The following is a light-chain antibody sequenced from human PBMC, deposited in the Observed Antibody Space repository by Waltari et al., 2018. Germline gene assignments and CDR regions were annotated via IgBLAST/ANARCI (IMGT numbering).Light chain of an antibody. V-gene: IGKV4-1*01. J-gene: IGKJ4*01. CDR1: QRVLYSSNNKNY. CDR2: WAS. CDR3: QQYYSTPLT. Sequence: DFVMTQSPDSLAVSLGERATINCKSSQRVLYSSNNKNYLAWYQQKPGQPPRLLSHWASTRESGVPDRFSGSGSGTDFTLTISSLQAEDVAVYYCQQYYSTPLTFGGGTKVEIK.